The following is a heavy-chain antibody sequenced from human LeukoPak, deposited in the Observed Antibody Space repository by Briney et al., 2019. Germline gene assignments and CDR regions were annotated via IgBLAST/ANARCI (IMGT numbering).Heavy chain of an antibody. D-gene: IGHD5-12*01. V-gene: IGHV1-2*02. CDR3: ARDPYVDIVATIRNWFDP. CDR2: INPNSGDT. J-gene: IGHJ5*02. CDR1: GYTFTGYY. Sequence: ASVKVSCKASGYTFTGYYMHWVRQAPGQGLEWMGWINPNSGDTNYAQKFQGRVTMTRDTSISTAYMELSRLRSDDTAVYYCARDPYVDIVATIRNWFDPWGQGTLVTVSS.